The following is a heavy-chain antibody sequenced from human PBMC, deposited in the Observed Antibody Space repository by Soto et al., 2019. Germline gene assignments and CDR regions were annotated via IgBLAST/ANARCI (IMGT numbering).Heavy chain of an antibody. CDR2: IYYSGST. J-gene: IGHJ4*02. V-gene: IGHV4-39*01. CDR1: GGSISSSSYY. D-gene: IGHD3-3*01. Sequence: SETLSLTCTVSGGSISSSSYYWGWIRQPPGKGLEWIGSIYYSGSTYYNPSLKSRVTISVDTSRNQFSLKLSSVTAADTAVYYCARQAARGFWSGYYRNMEFDYWGQGTLVTVSS. CDR3: ARQAARGFWSGYYRNMEFDY.